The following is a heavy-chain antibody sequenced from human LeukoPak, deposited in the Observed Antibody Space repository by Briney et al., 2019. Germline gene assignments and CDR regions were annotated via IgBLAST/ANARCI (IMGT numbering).Heavy chain of an antibody. CDR3: AKGLWCRSLADPFGY. D-gene: IGHD2-8*01. V-gene: IGHV3-33*08. CDR2: IWFYGTNK. Sequence: PGGSLSLSYAPCRFSFHTYVMNWVRQSPGKGGEWVTIIWFYGTNKYYAPSVKGLFTIYRHNSKNALSLQMNRLRRGHSRLLHCAKGLWCRSLADPFGYWGQGTLVTVSS. CDR1: RFSFHTYV. J-gene: IGHJ4*02.